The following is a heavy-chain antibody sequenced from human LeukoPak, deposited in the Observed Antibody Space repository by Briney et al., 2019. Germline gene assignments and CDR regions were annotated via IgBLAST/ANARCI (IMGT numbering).Heavy chain of an antibody. J-gene: IGHJ4*02. V-gene: IGHV5-51*01. CDR1: GYSFTNYW. CDR3: ARPVEMATSPFDY. CDR2: IYPGSSDT. Sequence: GESLKISCKGSGYSFTNYWIGWVRQMPGKGLEWMGIIYPGSSDTRYSPSFQGQVTISADKSISTAYLQWSSLKASDTAMYYCARPVEMATSPFDYWGQGTLVTVSS. D-gene: IGHD5-24*01.